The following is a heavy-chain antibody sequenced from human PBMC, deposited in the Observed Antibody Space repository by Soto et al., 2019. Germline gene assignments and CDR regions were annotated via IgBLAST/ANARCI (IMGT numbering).Heavy chain of an antibody. CDR2: ISSGGDHT. CDR1: GFTFSDYY. J-gene: IGHJ5*02. CDR3: ARVFVDWLDP. V-gene: IGHV3-11*06. Sequence: PGGSLRLSCAASGFTFSDYYMSWIRQAPGKGLEWISYISSGGDHTTYADSLRGRFTISRDNANNSLYLQMNSLRAEDTAIYYCARVFVDWLDPWGQGTLVTVSA. D-gene: IGHD3-9*01.